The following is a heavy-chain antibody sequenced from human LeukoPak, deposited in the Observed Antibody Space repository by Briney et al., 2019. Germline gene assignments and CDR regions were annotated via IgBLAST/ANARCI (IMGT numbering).Heavy chain of an antibody. D-gene: IGHD6-13*01. Sequence: ASVKVSCKASGYTFTSYYMHWVRQAPGQGLEWMGIINPSGGSTSYAQKFQGRVTMTRDTSTSTVYMELSSLRSEDTAVYYCARRAQGDSSSWSETVDWFDPWGQGTPVTVSS. CDR1: GYTFTSYY. CDR2: INPSGGST. CDR3: ARRAQGDSSSWSETVDWFDP. J-gene: IGHJ5*02. V-gene: IGHV1-46*01.